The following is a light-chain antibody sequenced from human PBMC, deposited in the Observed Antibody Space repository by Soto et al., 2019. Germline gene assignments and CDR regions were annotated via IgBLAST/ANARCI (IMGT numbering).Light chain of an antibody. CDR2: DSS. CDR1: QSRDNY. J-gene: IGKJ4*01. V-gene: IGKV3-11*01. CDR3: QQRGRWPS. Sequence: EIVLTQSPATLSLSPGERATLSCRASQSRDNYLDWYQHKPGHPPRLLIDDSSTRATDIPARFRGSGSGTDFTLPIGGLEPEDFGVDYCQQRGRWPSFGGGTKVESK.